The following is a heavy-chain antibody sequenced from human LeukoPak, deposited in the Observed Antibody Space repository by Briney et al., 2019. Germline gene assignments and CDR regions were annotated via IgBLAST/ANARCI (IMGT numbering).Heavy chain of an antibody. CDR1: GFTFSSYA. J-gene: IGHJ4*02. V-gene: IGHV3-23*01. D-gene: IGHD2-21*01. CDR2: ISNNGGST. Sequence: GGSLRLSCAASGFTFSSYAMSWVRQAPGKGLEWVSTISNNGGSTYYADSVKGRFTISRDNSKNTLYLQMNSLRAEDTAVYYCAKVGGCGLPDYWGQGTLVTVSS. CDR3: AKVGGCGLPDY.